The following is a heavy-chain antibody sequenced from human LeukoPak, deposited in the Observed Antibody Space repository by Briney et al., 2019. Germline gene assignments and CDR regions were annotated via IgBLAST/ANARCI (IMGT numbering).Heavy chain of an antibody. J-gene: IGHJ4*02. CDR2: IYSGGGT. CDR3: ARSSYDSSGYYYFLDY. CDR1: GFTVSSNY. V-gene: IGHV3-53*01. D-gene: IGHD3-22*01. Sequence: GGSLRLSCAASGFTVSSNYMSWVRQAPGKGLEWVSVIYSGGGTYYADSVKGRFTISRDTSKNTLCLQMNSLRVVDTAVYYCARSSYDSSGYYYFLDYWGQGTLVTVSS.